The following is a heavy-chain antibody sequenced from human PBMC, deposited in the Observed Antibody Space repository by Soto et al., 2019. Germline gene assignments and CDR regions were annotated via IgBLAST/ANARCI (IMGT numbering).Heavy chain of an antibody. CDR2: MNPNSGNT. Sequence: APVEGSCQDSGYTFTSYDINWVRQATGQGLELVGWMNPNSGNTGYAQKFKGRVTMTRNTSISTAYMELSSLRSEDTAVYYCARWAHGSGSHLAWVYYYGMDVWGQGTTVTVSS. CDR3: ARWAHGSGSHLAWVYYYGMDV. V-gene: IGHV1-8*01. J-gene: IGHJ6*02. CDR1: GYTFTSYD. D-gene: IGHD3-10*01.